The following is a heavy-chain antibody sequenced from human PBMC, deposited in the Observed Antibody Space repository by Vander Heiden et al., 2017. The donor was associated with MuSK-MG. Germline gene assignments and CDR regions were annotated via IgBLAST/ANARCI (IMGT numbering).Heavy chain of an antibody. V-gene: IGHV3-23*01. J-gene: IGHJ4*02. CDR3: ASTPYDFWSGYYPTFDY. CDR2: VSGRGDST. CDR1: GFTFSSYA. Sequence: EVQLLESGGGLVQPGGSLRLSCVGSGFTFSSYAMSWVRQAPGKGLEWVSAVSGRGDSTFYADSVKGRFTISRDNSKNTLYLQMNSLRAEDTAVYYCASTPYDFWSGYYPTFDYWGQGTLVTVSS. D-gene: IGHD3-3*01.